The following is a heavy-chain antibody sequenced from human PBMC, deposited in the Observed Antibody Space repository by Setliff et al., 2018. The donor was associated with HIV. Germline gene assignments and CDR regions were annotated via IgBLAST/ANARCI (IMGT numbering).Heavy chain of an antibody. CDR1: GFTVSTYS. CDR2: LSRGGDNT. D-gene: IGHD3-22*01. CDR3: VKPYTGYYYDGSVYDDF. J-gene: IGHJ4*02. Sequence: GGSLRLSCLVSGFTVSTYSLNWARQAPGKRPEYVAALSRGGDNTMYADSVKGRFIISRDTSKNTLYLQMSSLRPDDTAIYYCVKPYTGYYYDGSVYDDFWGQGTLVTVSS. V-gene: IGHV3-64D*09.